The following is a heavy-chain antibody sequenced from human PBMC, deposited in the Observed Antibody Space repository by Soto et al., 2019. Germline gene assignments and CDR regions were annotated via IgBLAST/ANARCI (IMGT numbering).Heavy chain of an antibody. V-gene: IGHV3-30*18. CDR2: ISYDGHNT. CDR3: AKDRAFSDSWPSGPFDY. Sequence: QVQLVESGGGVVQPGRSLRLACAASGFTFRSYGIHWVRQPPGKGLEWVAVISYDGHNTFYADSVKGRFTVSRDNSKNTLYLQMNSLTAEDTAVYYCAKDRAFSDSWPSGPFDYWGQGTLVTVSS. J-gene: IGHJ4*02. D-gene: IGHD6-13*01. CDR1: GFTFRSYG.